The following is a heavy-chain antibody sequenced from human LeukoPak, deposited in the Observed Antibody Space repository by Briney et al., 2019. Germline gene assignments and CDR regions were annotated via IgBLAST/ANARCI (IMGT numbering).Heavy chain of an antibody. V-gene: IGHV4-59*01. CDR2: ISYTGST. CDR3: ATLGLVVPAASFDH. CDR1: GGSISSYY. J-gene: IGHJ4*02. D-gene: IGHD2-2*01. Sequence: SETLSLTCTVSGGSISSYYWSWIRQPPGKGLEWIGYISYTGSTNYNPSLKSQVTISINTSNNQFSLKLSSVTAADTAVYYCATLGLVVPAASFDHWGQGTLVTVSS.